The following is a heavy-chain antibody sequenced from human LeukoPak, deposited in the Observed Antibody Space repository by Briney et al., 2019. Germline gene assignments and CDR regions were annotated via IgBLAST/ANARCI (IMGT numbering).Heavy chain of an antibody. CDR3: VLWFGGYYFDY. D-gene: IGHD3-10*01. CDR1: GYTFTGYA. J-gene: IGHJ4*02. CDR2: INAGNGNT. Sequence: ASVKGSCKASGYTFTGYAMHWVRQAPGQRLEWMGWINAGNGNTKYSQKFQGRVTITRDTSASTAYMGLSSLRSEDTAIYYCVLWFGGYYFDYWGQGTLVTVSS. V-gene: IGHV1-3*01.